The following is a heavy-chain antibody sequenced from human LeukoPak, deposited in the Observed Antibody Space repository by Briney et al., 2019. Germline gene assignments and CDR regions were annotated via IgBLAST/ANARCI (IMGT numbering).Heavy chain of an antibody. D-gene: IGHD5-12*01. V-gene: IGHV4-39*01. Sequence: VSIYYSCSTYYNPSLKSPITITVDTTKKQFSLKLSSVTAADTAVYYCARGLRRWLRDPFDYWGQGTLVTVSS. CDR2: IYYSCST. CDR3: ARGLRRWLRDPFDY. J-gene: IGHJ4*02.